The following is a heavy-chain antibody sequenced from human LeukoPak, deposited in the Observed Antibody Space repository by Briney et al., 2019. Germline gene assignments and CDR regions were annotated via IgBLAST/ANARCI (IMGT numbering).Heavy chain of an antibody. Sequence: GGTLRLSCAASGFTFSSYWMNWVRQAPGKGLEWVSYISSSSSTIYYADSVKGRFTISRDNAKNSLYLQMNSLRAEDTAVYYCARAKRNGFDIWGQGTMVTVSS. CDR2: ISSSSSTI. V-gene: IGHV3-48*01. J-gene: IGHJ3*02. CDR1: GFTFSSYW. CDR3: ARAKRNGFDI.